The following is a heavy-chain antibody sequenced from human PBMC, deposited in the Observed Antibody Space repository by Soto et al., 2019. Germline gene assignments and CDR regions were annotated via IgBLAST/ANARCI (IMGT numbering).Heavy chain of an antibody. V-gene: IGHV4-31*03. D-gene: IGHD3-22*01. CDR3: ARLVSAAYYYDSSGYYYLDY. Sequence: QVQLQESGPGLVKPSQTLSLTCTVSGGSISSGGYYWSWIRQHPGKGLEWIGYIYYSGSTYYNPSIKSRVTISVDTSKNQFSLKLSAVTAADTAVYYCARLVSAAYYYDSSGYYYLDYWGQGTLVTVSS. J-gene: IGHJ4*02. CDR2: IYYSGST. CDR1: GGSISSGGYY.